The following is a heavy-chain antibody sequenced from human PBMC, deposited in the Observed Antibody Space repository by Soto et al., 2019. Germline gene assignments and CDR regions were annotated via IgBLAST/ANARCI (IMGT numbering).Heavy chain of an antibody. CDR1: GFTFSSYA. V-gene: IGHV3-23*01. Sequence: GGSLRLSCAASGFTFSSYAMSWVRQAPGKGLEWVSAISGSGGNTYYADSVKGRFTISRDNSKKTLYLQMNSLRAEDTAVYYCAKESNVVPDAILGRGEFDYWGQGTLVTVSS. D-gene: IGHD2-2*01. CDR3: AKESNVVPDAILGRGEFDY. J-gene: IGHJ4*02. CDR2: ISGSGGNT.